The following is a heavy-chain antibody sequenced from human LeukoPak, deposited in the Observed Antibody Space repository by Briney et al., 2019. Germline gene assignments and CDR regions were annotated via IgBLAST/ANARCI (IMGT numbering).Heavy chain of an antibody. CDR2: IYYSGST. V-gene: IGHV4-59*01. D-gene: IGHD3-9*01. Sequence: PSETLSLTCTVSGGSISSYYWSWIRQPPGKGLEWIGYIYYSGSTNYNPSLKSRVTISVDTSKNQFSLKPSSVTAADTAVYYCARHGILAGYEYFDYWGQGTLVTASS. J-gene: IGHJ4*02. CDR3: ARHGILAGYEYFDY. CDR1: GGSISSYY.